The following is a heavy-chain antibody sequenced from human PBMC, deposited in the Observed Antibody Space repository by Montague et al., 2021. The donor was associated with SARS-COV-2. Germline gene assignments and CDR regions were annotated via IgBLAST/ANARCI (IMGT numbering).Heavy chain of an antibody. Sequence: SLRLSCAASGFTFSSYAMHWVRQAPGKGLEWVAVISYDGSNKYYADSVKGRFTISRDNSKNTLYLQMNILRAEDTAVYYCASELADYGDFDYWGQGTLVTVSS. CDR3: ASELADYGDFDY. CDR2: ISYDGSNK. J-gene: IGHJ4*02. CDR1: GFTFSSYA. V-gene: IGHV3-30-3*01. D-gene: IGHD4-17*01.